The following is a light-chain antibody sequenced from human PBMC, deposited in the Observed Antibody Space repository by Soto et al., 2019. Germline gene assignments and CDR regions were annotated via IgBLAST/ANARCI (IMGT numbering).Light chain of an antibody. V-gene: IGKV3-20*01. J-gene: IGKJ1*01. CDR3: QQYGRSPWT. Sequence: ESCLPHYRKTLSFSPWERATLSCRASQSVSSYLAWYQQKPGQAPRLLIYDASNRATGIPARFSGSGSETDFTLTISRLEPEDFAVYYCQQYGRSPWTFGEGTKVDIK. CDR1: QSVSSY. CDR2: DAS.